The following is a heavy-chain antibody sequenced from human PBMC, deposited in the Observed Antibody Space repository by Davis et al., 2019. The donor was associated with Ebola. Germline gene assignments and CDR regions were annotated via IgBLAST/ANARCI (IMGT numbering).Heavy chain of an antibody. V-gene: IGHV3-48*03. CDR1: GFTFSSHE. CDR3: ARDKESPLDY. CDR2: ISSSGSTI. J-gene: IGHJ4*02. Sequence: GESLKISCAASGFTFSSHEMNWVRQAPGKGLEWVSYISSSGSTIYYADSVKGRFTISRDNAKNSLYLQMNSLRAEDTAVYYCARDKESPLDYWGQGTLVTVSS.